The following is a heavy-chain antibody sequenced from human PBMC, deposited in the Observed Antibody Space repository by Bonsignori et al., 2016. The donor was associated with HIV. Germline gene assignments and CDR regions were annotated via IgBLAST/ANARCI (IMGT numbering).Heavy chain of an antibody. D-gene: IGHD5-18*01. V-gene: IGHV4-34*01. Sequence: VRQMPGKGLEWIGEINHRGRTDYNPSLESRVTISVDTAKNLFFLSLTSVTAADTAIFYCARGTYSFFDYWGPGNPGHRLL. CDR2: INHRGRT. CDR3: ARGTYSFFDY. J-gene: IGHJ4*02.